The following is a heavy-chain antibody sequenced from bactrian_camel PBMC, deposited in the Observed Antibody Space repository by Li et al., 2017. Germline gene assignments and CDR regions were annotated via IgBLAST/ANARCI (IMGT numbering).Heavy chain of an antibody. D-gene: IGHD6*01. J-gene: IGHJ4*01. V-gene: IGHV3S40*01. CDR1: GFTFSSIA. Sequence: EVQLVESGGGLVQSGGSLRVSCVASGFTFSSIAMTWVRQAPGKGLEWVSGIRNNGDVTYYADSVKGRFTISQDSAKNTAILQMTDLKPEDSAMYYCAANSGRYGGTCESHIGMDYWGQGTQVTVS. CDR3: AANSGRYGGTCESHIGMDY. CDR2: IRNNGDVT.